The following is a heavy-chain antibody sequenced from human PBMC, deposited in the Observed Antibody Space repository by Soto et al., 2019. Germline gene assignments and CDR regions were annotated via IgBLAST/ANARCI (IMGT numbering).Heavy chain of an antibody. J-gene: IGHJ6*02. CDR2: ISYDGSNK. CDR3: AKTGREYYYYYGMDV. Sequence: GGSLRLSCAASGFTFSSYGMHWVRQALGKGLEWVAVISYDGSNKYYADSVKGRFTISRDNSKNTLYLQMNSLRAEDTAVYYCAKTGREYYYYYGMDVWGQGTTVTVSS. CDR1: GFTFSSYG. V-gene: IGHV3-30*18.